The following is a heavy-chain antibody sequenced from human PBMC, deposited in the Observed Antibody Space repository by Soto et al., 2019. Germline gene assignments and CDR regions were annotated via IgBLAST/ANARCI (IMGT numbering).Heavy chain of an antibody. V-gene: IGHV4-59*01. CDR3: ARERYYGMDV. J-gene: IGHJ6*02. Sequence: SETLSLTCTVSGGSISSYYWSWIRQPPGKGLEWIGNIYYSGSTNYNPSLKSRATISVDTSKNQFSLKLSSVTAADTAVYYCARERYYGMDVWGQGTTVTVYS. CDR2: IYYSGST. CDR1: GGSISSYY.